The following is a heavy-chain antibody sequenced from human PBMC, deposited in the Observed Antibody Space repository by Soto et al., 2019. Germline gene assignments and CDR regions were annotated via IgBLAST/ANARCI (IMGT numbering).Heavy chain of an antibody. Sequence: TLALTCTVSDPSFSSCGDYWSWIRQHPGKGLEWIGYIYYSGSTYYNPSLKSRVTISVDTSKNQFSLKLSSVTAADTAVYYCARWDCTNGVCYYGMDVWGQGTTVT. V-gene: IGHV4-31*02. CDR2: IYYSGST. D-gene: IGHD2-8*01. CDR3: ARWDCTNGVCYYGMDV. CDR1: DPSFSSCGDY. J-gene: IGHJ6*02.